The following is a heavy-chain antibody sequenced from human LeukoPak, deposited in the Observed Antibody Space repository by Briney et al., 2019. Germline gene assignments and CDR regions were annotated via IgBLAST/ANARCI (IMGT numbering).Heavy chain of an antibody. V-gene: IGHV4-39*07. CDR3: AGDLRGYSGYALDC. J-gene: IGHJ4*02. CDR2: IYYSGST. D-gene: IGHD5-12*01. Sequence: PSETLSLTCTVSGGSISSSSYYWGWIRQPPGKGLEWIGSIYYSGSTYYNPSLKSRVTISVDTSKNQFSLKLSSVTAADTAVYYCAGDLRGYSGYALDCWGQGTLVTVSS. CDR1: GGSISSSSYY.